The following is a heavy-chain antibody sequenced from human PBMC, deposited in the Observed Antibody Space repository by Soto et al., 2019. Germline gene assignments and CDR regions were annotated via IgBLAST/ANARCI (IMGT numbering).Heavy chain of an antibody. V-gene: IGHV4-4*07. CDR2: IYTSGST. CDR1: GGSISSYY. D-gene: IGHD1-26*01. CDR3: ATVLVSGRYYYYYGMDV. Sequence: SETLSLTCTVSGGSISSYYWSWIRQPAGKGLEWIGRIYTSGSTNYNPSLKSRVTMSVDTSKNQLSLKLSSVTAADTAVYYCATVLVSGRYYYYYGMDVWGQGTTVTVSS. J-gene: IGHJ6*02.